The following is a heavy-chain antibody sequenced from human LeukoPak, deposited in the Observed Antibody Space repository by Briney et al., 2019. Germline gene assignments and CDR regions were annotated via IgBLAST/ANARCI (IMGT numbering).Heavy chain of an antibody. V-gene: IGHV3-53*01. CDR3: ATHILFWSGLFDS. CDR2: IYIGGGT. J-gene: IGHJ4*02. Sequence: GGSLRLSCAVFGFTVNNNYMSWVRQAPGKGLEWVSVIYIGGGTYYADSVRGRFTISRDNSKNTLYLQMDNLRAEDTAVYYCATHILFWSGLFDSWGQGVLVSVSS. CDR1: GFTVNNNY. D-gene: IGHD3-3*01.